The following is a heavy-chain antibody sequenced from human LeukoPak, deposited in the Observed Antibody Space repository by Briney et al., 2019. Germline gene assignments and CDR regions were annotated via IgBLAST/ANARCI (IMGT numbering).Heavy chain of an antibody. V-gene: IGHV3-7*01. Sequence: GGSLRLSCAASRFTLSTYWMSWVRQAPGKGLEWVAHIKQDGSQEYYVDPVKGRFTISRDSAKNSLYLQMNSLRAEDTAVYYCARGVPYDSWSGPHYSDYWGQGTLLTVSS. CDR2: IKQDGSQE. D-gene: IGHD3-3*01. CDR3: ARGVPYDSWSGPHYSDY. CDR1: RFTLSTYW. J-gene: IGHJ4*02.